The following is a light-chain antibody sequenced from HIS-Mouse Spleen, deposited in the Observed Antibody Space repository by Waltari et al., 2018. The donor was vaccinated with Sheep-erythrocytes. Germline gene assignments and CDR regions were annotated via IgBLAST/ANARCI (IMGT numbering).Light chain of an antibody. CDR2: EGS. J-gene: IGLJ3*02. CDR3: CSYAGSSTPWV. Sequence: QSALTQPASVSGSPGQSLTISCTGTSSDVGSYTLVSWDQQHPGKAPKLMIYEGSKRPSGVSNRFSGSKSGNTASLTISGLQAEDEADYYCCSYAGSSTPWVFGGGTKLTVL. V-gene: IGLV2-23*01. CDR1: SSDVGSYTL.